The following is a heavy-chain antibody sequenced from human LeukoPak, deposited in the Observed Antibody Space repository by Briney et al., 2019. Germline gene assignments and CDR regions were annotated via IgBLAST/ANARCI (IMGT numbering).Heavy chain of an antibody. J-gene: IGHJ3*02. CDR2: IRSKAYGGTA. CDR3: TRVGVLEWLLAFDI. CDR1: GFTFGDYA. Sequence: GGSLRLSCTTSGFTFGDYAMSWVRQTPGKGLEWVGFIRSKAYGGTAEYAASVKGRFTISRDDPKSIAYLQMNSLKTEDTAVYYCTRVGVLEWLLAFDIWGQGTMVTVSS. V-gene: IGHV3-49*04. D-gene: IGHD3-3*01.